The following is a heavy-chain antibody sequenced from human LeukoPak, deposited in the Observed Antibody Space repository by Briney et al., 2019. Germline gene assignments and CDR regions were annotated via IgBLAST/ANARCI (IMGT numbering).Heavy chain of an antibody. J-gene: IGHJ4*02. D-gene: IGHD6-6*01. CDR1: GFTFSTYA. V-gene: IGHV3-15*01. CDR2: IQSKTDGGTT. Sequence: PGGSLRLSCAASGFTFSTYAMNWVRQAPGKGLECVGFIQSKTDGGTTDSAAPVKGRFTVSRDDSKNTLYLQMNSLKTEDTAVYYCTTWSSQFDYWGQGTLVTVSS. CDR3: TTWSSQFDY.